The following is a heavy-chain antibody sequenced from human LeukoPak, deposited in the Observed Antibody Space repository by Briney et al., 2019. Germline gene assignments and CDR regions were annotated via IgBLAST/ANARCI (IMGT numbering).Heavy chain of an antibody. CDR3: AKDTGDSSGCLDY. D-gene: IGHD6-19*01. CDR1: GFTFDDYA. V-gene: IGHV3-9*01. J-gene: IGHJ4*02. Sequence: GGSLRLSCAASGFTFDDYAMHWVRHAPGKGLEWVSGISWNSGDIGYADSVKGRFTISRDNAKNSLYLQMNSLRAEDTALYYCAKDTGDSSGCLDYWGQGTLVTVSS. CDR2: ISWNSGDI.